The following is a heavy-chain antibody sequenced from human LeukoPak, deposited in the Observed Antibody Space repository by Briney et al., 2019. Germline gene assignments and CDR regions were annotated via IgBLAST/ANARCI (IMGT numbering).Heavy chain of an antibody. J-gene: IGHJ4*02. CDR3: ATLGGSYSRHFDY. Sequence: ASVKVSCKVSGYTLTELSMHWVRQAPGKELEWMGGFDPEDGETIYAQKFQGRVTMTEDTSTDTAYMELSSLRSEDTAVYYCATLGGSYSRHFDYWGQGTLVTVSS. V-gene: IGHV1-24*01. CDR2: FDPEDGET. CDR1: GYTLTELS. D-gene: IGHD1-26*01.